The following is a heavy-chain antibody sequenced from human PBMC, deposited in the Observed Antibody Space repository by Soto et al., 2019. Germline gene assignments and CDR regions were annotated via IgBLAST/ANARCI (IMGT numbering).Heavy chain of an antibody. CDR2: IYYSGST. D-gene: IGHD3-3*02. CDR3: ARYVSTVISNHLGMDV. Sequence: QVQLQESGPGLVKPSQTLSLTCTVSGGSISSGGYYWSWIRQHPGKSLEWIGYIYYSGSTYYNPSLKTGVTMTVATSKSQFSLKLSTVSAADTAVYYCARYVSTVISNHLGMDVWGQGTTVTVSS. J-gene: IGHJ6*02. CDR1: GGSISSGGYY. V-gene: IGHV4-31*03.